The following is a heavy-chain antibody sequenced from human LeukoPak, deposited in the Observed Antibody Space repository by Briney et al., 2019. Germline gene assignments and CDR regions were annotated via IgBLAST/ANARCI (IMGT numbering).Heavy chain of an antibody. J-gene: IGHJ6*02. CDR3: ARENYYDSSGYYGYYYGMDV. CDR2: IYYSGST. CDR1: GGSISSYY. V-gene: IGHV4-59*01. D-gene: IGHD3-22*01. Sequence: SETLSLTCTVSGGSISSYYWSWIRQPPGKGLEWIGYIYYSGSTNYNPSLKSRVTISVDTSKNQFSLKLSSVTAADTAVYYCARENYYDSSGYYGYYYGMDVWGQGTMVTVSS.